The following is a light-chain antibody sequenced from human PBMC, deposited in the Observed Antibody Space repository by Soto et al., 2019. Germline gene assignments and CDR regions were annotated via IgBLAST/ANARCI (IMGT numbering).Light chain of an antibody. CDR2: EVS. CDR3: TSYAVTSSFFYV. CDR1: SSDVGAYNY. J-gene: IGLJ1*01. Sequence: QSALTQPPSASGSPGQSVTISCTGTSSDVGAYNYVSWYQQLPGKAPKLIIYEVSKRPSGVPDRFSGSKSGNTASLTVSGLQAEDEADYYCTSYAVTSSFFYVFGSGTKLTVL. V-gene: IGLV2-8*01.